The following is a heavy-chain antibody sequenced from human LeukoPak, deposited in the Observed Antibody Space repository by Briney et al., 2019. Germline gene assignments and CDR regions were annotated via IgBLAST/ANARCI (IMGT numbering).Heavy chain of an antibody. CDR2: INPNSGGT. Sequence: ASVKVSCKASGYTFTGYYMHWVRQAPGQGLEWMGWINPNSGGTNYAQKFQGRVTITRNTSISTAYMELSSLRAEDTAVYYCAISTIFGVGNFDYWGQGTLVTVSS. CDR3: AISTIFGVGNFDY. CDR1: GYTFTGYY. D-gene: IGHD3-3*01. J-gene: IGHJ4*02. V-gene: IGHV1-2*02.